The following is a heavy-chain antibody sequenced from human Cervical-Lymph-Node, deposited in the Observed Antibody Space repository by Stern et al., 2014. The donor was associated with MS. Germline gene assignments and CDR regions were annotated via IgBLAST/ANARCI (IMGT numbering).Heavy chain of an antibody. CDR1: GYTFTGYY. Sequence: VQLLESGAEVKKPGASVKVSCKASGYTFTGYYIHWVRQAPGQGLEWMGRINPNSGDTNLAQKFQGRVTMTTDTSITTAYMDLSRLRSADTAVYYCARTRLDIFDFWGQGTLVTVSS. J-gene: IGHJ4*02. V-gene: IGHV1-2*06. CDR3: ARTRLDIFDF. CDR2: INPNSGDT. D-gene: IGHD6-19*01.